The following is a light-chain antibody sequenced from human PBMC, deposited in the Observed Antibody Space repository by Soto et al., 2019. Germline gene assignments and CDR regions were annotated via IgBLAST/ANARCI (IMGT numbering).Light chain of an antibody. CDR1: SSDVGGYNY. V-gene: IGLV2-14*01. Sequence: QSVLTQPASVSGSPGQSITISCTGTSSDVGGYNYVSWYQQHPGKAPKLIVYEVSHRPSGVSNRFSGSKSGNTASLTISGLQAEDEADYYCSSYTSTSTLNRVFGGGTQLTVL. CDR2: EVS. J-gene: IGLJ3*02. CDR3: SSYTSTSTLNRV.